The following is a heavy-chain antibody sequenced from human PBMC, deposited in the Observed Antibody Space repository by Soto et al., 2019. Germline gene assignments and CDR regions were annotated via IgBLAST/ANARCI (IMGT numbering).Heavy chain of an antibody. Sequence: GGSLRLSCAASGFTFSIYSMNWVRQALGKGLEWVSSISSSSSYIYYADSVKGRFTISRDNAKNSLYLQMNSLRAEDTAVYYCVREPRYCSGGSCSIMGDAFDIWGQGTMVTVSS. J-gene: IGHJ3*02. CDR2: ISSSSSYI. V-gene: IGHV3-21*01. D-gene: IGHD2-15*01. CDR1: GFTFSIYS. CDR3: VREPRYCSGGSCSIMGDAFDI.